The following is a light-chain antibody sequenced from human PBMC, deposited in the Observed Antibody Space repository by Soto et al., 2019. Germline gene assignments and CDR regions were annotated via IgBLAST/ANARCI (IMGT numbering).Light chain of an antibody. V-gene: IGLV2-14*01. CDR2: EVS. CDR3: SSYRSSSIGV. Sequence: QSALTQPASVSGSPGQSITIPCTGTSSDVGGYNYVSWYQQHPGKAPKLMIYEVSNRPSGVSNRFSGSKSGNTASLTISGLQAEDEADYYCSSYRSSSIGVFGSGTKLTVL. CDR1: SSDVGGYNY. J-gene: IGLJ1*01.